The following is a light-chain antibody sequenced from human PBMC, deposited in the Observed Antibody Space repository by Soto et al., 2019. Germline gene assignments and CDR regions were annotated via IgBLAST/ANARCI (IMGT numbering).Light chain of an antibody. CDR2: EVT. V-gene: IGLV2-8*01. Sequence: QSALTQPPAASGAPGQSVTISCTGTNIDGGGYNYVAWYQQHPGTAPKVIIYEVTKRPSGVPDRFIGSKSGNTASLTISGLQAEDEADYFCSSYASNNILFVFGTGTKV. CDR1: NIDGGGYNY. CDR3: SSYASNNILFV. J-gene: IGLJ1*01.